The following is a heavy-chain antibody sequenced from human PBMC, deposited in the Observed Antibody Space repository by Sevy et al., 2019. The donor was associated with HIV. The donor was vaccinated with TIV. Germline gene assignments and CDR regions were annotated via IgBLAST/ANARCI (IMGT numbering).Heavy chain of an antibody. Sequence: GGSLRLPCAASGFIFSNAWMNWVRQAPGKGLEWVSAISGSGGSTYYADSVKGRFTISRDNSKNTLYLQMNSLRAEDTAVYYCAKDSVKRITIFGVVTPYGMDVWGQGTTVTVSS. CDR3: AKDSVKRITIFGVVTPYGMDV. J-gene: IGHJ6*02. CDR2: ISGSGGST. V-gene: IGHV3-23*01. CDR1: GFIFSNAW. D-gene: IGHD3-3*01.